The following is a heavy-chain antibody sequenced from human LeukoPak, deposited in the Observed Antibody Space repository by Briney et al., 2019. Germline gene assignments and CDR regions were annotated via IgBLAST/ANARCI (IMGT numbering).Heavy chain of an antibody. D-gene: IGHD4-23*01. J-gene: IGHJ4*02. Sequence: GGSLRLSCAASRFTVSDKYMSWVRQAPGKGLGWASVIYSDGSTYYADSVKGRFTISRDNSKNTLYLQMNSLRAEDTAVYYCARDLTYGGKRGYYFDYWGQGTLVTVSS. CDR2: IYSDGST. CDR1: RFTVSDKY. V-gene: IGHV3-66*01. CDR3: ARDLTYGGKRGYYFDY.